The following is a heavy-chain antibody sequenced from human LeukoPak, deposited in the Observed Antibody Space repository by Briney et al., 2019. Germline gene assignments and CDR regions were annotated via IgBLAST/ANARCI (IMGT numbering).Heavy chain of an antibody. CDR1: GFTFSTYW. V-gene: IGHV3-21*01. J-gene: IGHJ3*02. CDR3: ARSRGITGTFGAFDI. D-gene: IGHD1-7*01. Sequence: GGSLRLSCAASGFTFSTYWMSWVRQAPGKGLEWVSSISSNNNYIYYADSVKGRFTISRDNAKNSLYLQMNSLRAEDTAVYYCARSRGITGTFGAFDIWGQGTMVTVSS. CDR2: ISSNNNYI.